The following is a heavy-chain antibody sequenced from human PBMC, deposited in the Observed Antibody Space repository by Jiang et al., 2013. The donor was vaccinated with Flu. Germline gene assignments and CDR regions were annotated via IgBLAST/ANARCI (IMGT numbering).Heavy chain of an antibody. CDR3: ARGQYSNTWYYFDY. V-gene: IGHV4-59*01. J-gene: IGHJ4*02. D-gene: IGHD6-13*01. Sequence: GSGLVKPSETLSLTCTVSGDSISSYYWSWIRQPPGKGLEWIGYIYYSGSTNYNPSLKSRVTISVDTSDNQFSLRLSSVTAADTAVYFCARGQYSNTWYYFDYWGQGTLVTVSS. CDR2: IYYSGST. CDR1: GDSISSYY.